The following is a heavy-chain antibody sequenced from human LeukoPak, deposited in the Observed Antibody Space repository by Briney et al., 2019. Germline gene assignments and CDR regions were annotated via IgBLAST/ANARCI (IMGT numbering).Heavy chain of an antibody. V-gene: IGHV1-46*01. CDR3: ARLSGSYYFDY. D-gene: IGHD1-26*01. Sequence: ASVKASCKASGYTFTNYYIHWVRQAPGQGLEWMGIINPSGGSTSYAQKFQGRVTMTRDMSTSTVYMELSSLRSEDTAVYYCARLSGSYYFDYWGQGTLVTVSS. CDR1: GYTFTNYY. CDR2: INPSGGST. J-gene: IGHJ4*02.